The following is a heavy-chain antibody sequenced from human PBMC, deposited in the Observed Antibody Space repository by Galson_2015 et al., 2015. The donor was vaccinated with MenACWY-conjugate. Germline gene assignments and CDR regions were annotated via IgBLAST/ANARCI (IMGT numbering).Heavy chain of an antibody. Sequence: SLRLSCAASGFSFSDHAIHWVRQRPGKGLEWVAVISYDGHHTYYSDSVRGRFTISRDNPKNTVFLQMNSLRTEDTAVYFCARVRRYCSGGTCYSGVWDAMDVWGQGTRSPSP. CDR3: ARVRRYCSGGTCYSGVWDAMDV. J-gene: IGHJ6*02. CDR1: GFSFSDHA. CDR2: ISYDGHHT. V-gene: IGHV3-30*04. D-gene: IGHD2-15*01.